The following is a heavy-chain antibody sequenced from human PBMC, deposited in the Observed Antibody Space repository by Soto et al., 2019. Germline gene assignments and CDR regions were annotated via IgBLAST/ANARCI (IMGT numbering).Heavy chain of an antibody. Sequence: GGSLRLSCAASGFTFSSCEMNWVRQAPGKGLEWVSYISSSGSTIYYADSVKGRFTISRDNAKNSLYLQMNSLRAEDTAVYYCASNSPYYYDSTMYFDYWGQGTLVTVSS. CDR3: ASNSPYYYDSTMYFDY. J-gene: IGHJ4*02. V-gene: IGHV3-48*03. CDR1: GFTFSSCE. D-gene: IGHD3-22*01. CDR2: ISSSGSTI.